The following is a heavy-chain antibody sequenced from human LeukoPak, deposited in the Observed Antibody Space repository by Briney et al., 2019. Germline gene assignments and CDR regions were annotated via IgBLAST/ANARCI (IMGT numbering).Heavy chain of an antibody. CDR1: GFTFSSYS. J-gene: IGHJ5*02. Sequence: GGSLRLSCAASGFTFSSYSMNWVRQAPGKGLEWVSSISSSSSYIYYADSVKGRFTISRDNAKNSLYLQMNSLRAEDTAVYYFARGGIAAAGTFDWFDPWGQGTLVTVSS. D-gene: IGHD6-13*01. V-gene: IGHV3-21*01. CDR2: ISSSSSYI. CDR3: ARGGIAAAGTFDWFDP.